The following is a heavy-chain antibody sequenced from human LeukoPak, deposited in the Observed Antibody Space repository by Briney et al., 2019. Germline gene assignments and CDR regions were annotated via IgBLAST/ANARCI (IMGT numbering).Heavy chain of an antibody. J-gene: IGHJ5*02. D-gene: IGHD6-19*01. Sequence: SETLSLTCTASGGSISSYYWSWIRQPPGKGLEWIGNIYYSGSTKYNPSLKSRVTISVDTSKNQFSLKLSSVTAADTAVYYCAREDSSGWYNGPPWFDPWGQGTLVTVSS. CDR2: IYYSGST. V-gene: IGHV4-59*01. CDR1: GGSISSYY. CDR3: AREDSSGWYNGPPWFDP.